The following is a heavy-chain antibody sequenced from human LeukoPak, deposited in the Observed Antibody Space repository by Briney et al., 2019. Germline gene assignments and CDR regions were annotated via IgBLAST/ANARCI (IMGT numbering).Heavy chain of an antibody. CDR1: GYTFSGYY. Sequence: ASVKVSCKASGYTFSGYYMHWVRQAPGQGLEWMGWINPNSGDTNYAQKFQGRVTMTRDTSISTAYMELSRLRSDDTAVYYCARENMRAQAADIWGQGTMVTVSS. D-gene: IGHD2/OR15-2a*01. CDR3: ARENMRAQAADI. CDR2: INPNSGDT. J-gene: IGHJ3*02. V-gene: IGHV1-2*02.